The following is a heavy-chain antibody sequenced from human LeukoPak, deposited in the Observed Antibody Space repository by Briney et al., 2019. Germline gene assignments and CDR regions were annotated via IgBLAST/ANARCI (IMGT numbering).Heavy chain of an antibody. D-gene: IGHD3-10*01. Sequence: GGSLRLSCAASGFTFSSHWMHWVRQAPGKGLVWVSRINGDGNSRNYADSVKGRFTISRDNAKNTLYPQMNSLRAEDTAVYYCARDRDYYFDDWGQGTLVTVSS. V-gene: IGHV3-74*01. CDR1: GFTFSSHW. J-gene: IGHJ4*02. CDR3: ARDRDYYFDD. CDR2: INGDGNSR.